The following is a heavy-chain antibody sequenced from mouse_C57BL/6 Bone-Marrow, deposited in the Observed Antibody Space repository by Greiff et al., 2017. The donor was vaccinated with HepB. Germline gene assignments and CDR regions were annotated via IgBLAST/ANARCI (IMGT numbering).Heavy chain of an antibody. Sequence: EVKLQQSGAELVRPGASVKLSCTASGFNIKDDYMHWVKQRPEQGLEWIGWIDPENGDTEYASKFQGKATITADTSSNTAYLQLSSLTSEDTAVYYCTPYYYGNDYWGQGTTLTVSS. CDR2: IDPENGDT. J-gene: IGHJ2*01. D-gene: IGHD1-1*01. V-gene: IGHV14-4*01. CDR3: TPYYYGNDY. CDR1: GFNIKDDY.